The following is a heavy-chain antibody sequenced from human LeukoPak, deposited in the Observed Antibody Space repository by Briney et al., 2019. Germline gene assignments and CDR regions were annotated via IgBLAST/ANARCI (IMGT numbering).Heavy chain of an antibody. D-gene: IGHD6-13*01. CDR1: GVSISSYY. CDR2: IYTSGST. Sequence: PSETLALTWTVPGVSISSYYWSWIRQPAGEGLGWIGRIYTSGSTNYNPSLKSRVAMSVDTSKHQFSVKLSSVTAAHRAVCYFVRETYSSGWSSAGMAVWGQ. V-gene: IGHV4-4*07. CDR3: VRETYSSGWSSAGMAV. J-gene: IGHJ6*01.